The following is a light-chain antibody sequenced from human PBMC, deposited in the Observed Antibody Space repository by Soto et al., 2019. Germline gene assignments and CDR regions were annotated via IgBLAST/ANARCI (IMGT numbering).Light chain of an antibody. CDR2: GAS. J-gene: IGKJ2*01. CDR3: HQYGCLYT. V-gene: IGKV3-20*01. CDR1: QSVTNSY. Sequence: EIVLTQSPGTLSLSPGERATLSCRASQSVTNSYLAWYQQKPGQAPRLFIYGASSRATGIPDRFSGSGSGTDFTLTISRLEPEDFAVYYCHQYGCLYTFGEGTKLEIK.